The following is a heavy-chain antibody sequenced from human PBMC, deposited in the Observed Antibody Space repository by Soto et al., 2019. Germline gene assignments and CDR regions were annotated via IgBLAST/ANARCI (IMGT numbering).Heavy chain of an antibody. J-gene: IGHJ5*01. CDR3: AKDHAREQFVRGENWFDS. CDR2: ISGSGVRT. CDR1: GFIFSNYA. D-gene: IGHD6-6*01. Sequence: LRLSCSASGFIFSNYAMSWARQAPGKGLEWVSTISGSGVRTYYADSVKGRFTISRDNSKNTLDLQMNNLRVEDTAIYYCAKDHAREQFVRGENWFDSWGQGTLVTVSS. V-gene: IGHV3-23*01.